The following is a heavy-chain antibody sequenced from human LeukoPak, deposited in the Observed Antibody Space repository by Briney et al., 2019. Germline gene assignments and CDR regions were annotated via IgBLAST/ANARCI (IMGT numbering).Heavy chain of an antibody. V-gene: IGHV3-23*01. D-gene: IGHD6-25*01. CDR2: ISVSGGST. Sequence: GGSLRVSCGASGFGFSKYGMSWVRQAPGKGLEWVSGISVSGGSTYYADAAKGRFTISRDNSKNTLYLQMNNLRAEDTAIYYCAKDLAIGAADDAFDFWGQGTMVTVSS. CDR3: AKDLAIGAADDAFDF. J-gene: IGHJ3*01. CDR1: GFGFSKYG.